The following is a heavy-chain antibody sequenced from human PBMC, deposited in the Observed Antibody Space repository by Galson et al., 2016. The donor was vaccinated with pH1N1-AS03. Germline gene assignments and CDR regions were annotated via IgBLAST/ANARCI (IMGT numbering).Heavy chain of an antibody. V-gene: IGHV5-51*01. J-gene: IGHJ6*02. CDR1: GYNFGIYW. D-gene: IGHD3-9*01. CDR3: ARWTNYDVYTGHISKSGLDV. Sequence: QSGAEVKKPGESPRISCQGSGYNFGIYWIGWVRQMPGKGLEWMGIIYPGDSDTKYSPSFQGQVTLSVDKSINTAYLQWSSLRASDNGMYYCARWTNYDVYTGHISKSGLDVWGQGTPVTVSS. CDR2: IYPGDSDT.